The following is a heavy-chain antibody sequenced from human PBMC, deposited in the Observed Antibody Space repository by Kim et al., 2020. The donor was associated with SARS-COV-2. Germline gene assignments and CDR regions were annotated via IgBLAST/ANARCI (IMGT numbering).Heavy chain of an antibody. J-gene: IGHJ4*02. Sequence: NTKFSQTVQCRVTFTRDTSANTASMELSSLGSEDTAVYYCARDLFHTGFDYWGQGTLVAVSS. CDR3: ARDLFHTGFDY. V-gene: IGHV1-3*01. CDR2: NT. D-gene: IGHD2-8*02.